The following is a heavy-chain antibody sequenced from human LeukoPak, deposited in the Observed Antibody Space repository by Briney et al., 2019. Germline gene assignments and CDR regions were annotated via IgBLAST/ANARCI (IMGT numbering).Heavy chain of an antibody. J-gene: IGHJ3*02. D-gene: IGHD5-18*01. CDR3: AKAFREFGTSSSYSSFDT. CDR1: GFTFSSFA. V-gene: IGHV3-23*05. CDR2: VSYTRIAT. Sequence: GGSLRLSCAASGFTFSSFALSWVRQAPGKGLEWVSGVSYTRIATYYADSVKGWFTISRDDSQNILYLQMNGLRAEDTAVYFCAKAFREFGTSSSYSSFDTWGQGTMVTVSS.